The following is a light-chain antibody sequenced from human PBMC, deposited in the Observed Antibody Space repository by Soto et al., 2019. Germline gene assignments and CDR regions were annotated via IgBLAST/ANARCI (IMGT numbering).Light chain of an antibody. J-gene: IGLJ2*01. CDR2: DVS. Sequence: QSALTLPASVSGSPGQSITISCTGTSSDVGGYNFVTWYLHHPGKAPQLIINDVSNGPSGVSNRFSGPKSVNTASLTISGIQAEDDADYYCNSYTSSTTVVVFGGGTKVTVL. CDR3: NSYTSSTTVVV. V-gene: IGLV2-14*03. CDR1: SSDVGGYNF.